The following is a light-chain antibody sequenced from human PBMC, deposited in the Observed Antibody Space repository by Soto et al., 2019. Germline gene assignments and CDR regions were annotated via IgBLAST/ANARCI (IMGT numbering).Light chain of an antibody. J-gene: IGLJ3*02. Sequence: QSALTQPASVSGSPGQSITISYTGTSSDVGSCNCVSWYQQHPGKAPTLIIYEVNKRPSGVSNRFSGSKSGNTASLTISGLQAEDEADYYCCSSVGSPNWVFGGGTKVTVL. CDR3: CSSVGSPNWV. CDR1: SSDVGSCNC. CDR2: EVN. V-gene: IGLV2-23*02.